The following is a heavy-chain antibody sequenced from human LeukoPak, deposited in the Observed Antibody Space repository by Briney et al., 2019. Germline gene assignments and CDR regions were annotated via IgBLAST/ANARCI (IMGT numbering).Heavy chain of an antibody. CDR3: ARDSGYYDSSGYYSYYYYYYMDV. CDR2: ISSNGGST. V-gene: IGHV3-64*01. J-gene: IGHJ6*03. D-gene: IGHD3-22*01. Sequence: GGSLRLSCAASGFTFSSYAMHWVRQAPGKGLEYVSAISSNGGSTYYANSVKGRFTISRDNSENTLYLQMGSLRAEDMAVYYCARDSGYYDSSGYYSYYYYYYMDVWGKGTTVTISS. CDR1: GFTFSSYA.